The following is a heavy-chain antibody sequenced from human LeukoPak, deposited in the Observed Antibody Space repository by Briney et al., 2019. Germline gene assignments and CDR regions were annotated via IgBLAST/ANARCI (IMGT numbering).Heavy chain of an antibody. J-gene: IGHJ3*02. CDR1: EFSFSSYW. Sequence: GGSLRLSCAASEFSFSSYWMSWVRQAPGKGLEWVANIKQDGSEKYYVDSVKGRFTISRDNAKNSLYLQMNSLRAEDTAVYYCASVTKSDAFDIWGQGTMVTVSS. CDR2: IKQDGSEK. D-gene: IGHD4-17*01. V-gene: IGHV3-7*01. CDR3: ASVTKSDAFDI.